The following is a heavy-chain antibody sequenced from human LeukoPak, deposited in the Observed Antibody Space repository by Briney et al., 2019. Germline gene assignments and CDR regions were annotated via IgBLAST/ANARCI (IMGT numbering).Heavy chain of an antibody. CDR2: INSDGSST. V-gene: IGHV3-74*01. Sequence: PGGSLRLSCAASGFTSSSYWMHWVRQAPGKGLVWVSRINSDGSSTSYADSVKGRFTISRDNAKNTLYLQMNSLRAEDTAVYYCARVPGYYDSSGSPTEYFQHWGQGTLVTVSS. J-gene: IGHJ1*01. CDR1: GFTSSSYW. D-gene: IGHD3-22*01. CDR3: ARVPGYYDSSGSPTEYFQH.